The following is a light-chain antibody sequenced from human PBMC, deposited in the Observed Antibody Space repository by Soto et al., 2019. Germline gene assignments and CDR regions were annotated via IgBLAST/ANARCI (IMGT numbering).Light chain of an antibody. Sequence: DVQMTQSPSSLSASVGDRVTITCRASQSIASLLNWYQQRPGTAPKLLTYATSHLESGVTSRFSGRGSATDFTLSIISLQPEDFATYYCQHTYSRPVTFGQGTKLE. CDR3: QHTYSRPVT. V-gene: IGKV1-39*01. J-gene: IGKJ2*01. CDR1: QSIASL. CDR2: ATS.